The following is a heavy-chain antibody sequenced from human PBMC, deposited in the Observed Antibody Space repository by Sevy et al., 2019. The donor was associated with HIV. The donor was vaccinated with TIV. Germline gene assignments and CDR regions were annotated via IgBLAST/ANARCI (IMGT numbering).Heavy chain of an antibody. CDR3: ARDLYGSGNSLAF. D-gene: IGHD3-10*01. Sequence: SETLSLTCTVSGSTTFNSYYWSWIRQAPGKGLEWIGYSYYGGTTSYNPSFKTRVAISMDTSKSQFSLKLTSVTAADTAVYYYARDLYGSGNSLAFWGQGAPVTVSS. V-gene: IGHV4-59*12. CDR1: GSTTFNSYY. J-gene: IGHJ4*02. CDR2: SYYGGTT.